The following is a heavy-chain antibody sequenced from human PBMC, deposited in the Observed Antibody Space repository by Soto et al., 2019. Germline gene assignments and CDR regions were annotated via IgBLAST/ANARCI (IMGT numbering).Heavy chain of an antibody. CDR3: ARDHPRITIFGVVITAYYYYGMDV. D-gene: IGHD3-3*01. CDR1: GFTFSSYG. J-gene: IGHJ6*02. Sequence: GGSLRLSCAASGFTFSSYGMHWVRQAPGKGLEWVAVIWYDGSNKYYADSVKGRFTISRDNSKNTLYLQMNSLRAEDTALYYCARDHPRITIFGVVITAYYYYGMDVWGQGTTVTVSS. V-gene: IGHV3-33*01. CDR2: IWYDGSNK.